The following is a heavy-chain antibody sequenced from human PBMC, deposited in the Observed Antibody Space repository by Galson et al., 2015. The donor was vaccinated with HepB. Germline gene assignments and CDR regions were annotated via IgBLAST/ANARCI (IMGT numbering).Heavy chain of an antibody. Sequence: LRLSCAASGFTFSNARMSWVRQAPGKGLEWVGHIKSKTDGGTTDYAAPVKGRFTISRDDSKNTLYLRMNSLKTEDTAVYYCTTDLSFWGQGTLVTVSS. CDR2: IKSKTDGGTT. J-gene: IGHJ4*02. CDR1: GFTFSNAR. V-gene: IGHV3-15*01. CDR3: TTDLSF. D-gene: IGHD3-16*01.